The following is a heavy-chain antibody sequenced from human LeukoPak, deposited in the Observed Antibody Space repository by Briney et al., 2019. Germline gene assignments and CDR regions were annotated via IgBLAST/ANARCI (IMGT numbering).Heavy chain of an antibody. J-gene: IGHJ3*02. CDR2: ISSRGSSGSTI. V-gene: IGHV3-48*03. Sequence: GESLRLSCAASGFTFSDYEMNWVRQAPGKGLEWVSYISSRGSSGSTIYYADSVKGRFTVSRDDAKNSLYLQMNSLRAEDTAVYYCARVESYDSSGYLFRADRDGAFDIWGQGTMVTVSS. D-gene: IGHD3-22*01. CDR1: GFTFSDYE. CDR3: ARVESYDSSGYLFRADRDGAFDI.